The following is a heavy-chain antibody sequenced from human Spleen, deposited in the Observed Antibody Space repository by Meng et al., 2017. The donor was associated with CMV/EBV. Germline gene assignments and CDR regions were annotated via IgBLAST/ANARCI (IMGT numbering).Heavy chain of an antibody. CDR3: ARETSSGGVDY. D-gene: IGHD3-16*01. CDR1: GFTFSNYA. V-gene: IGHV3-66*02. Sequence: GGSLRLSCAASGFTFSNYAMYWVRQAPGKGLEWVSVIYSGGSTYYADSVKGRFTISRDNSKNTLFLQMNSLRVDDTAVYYCARETSSGGVDYWGQGTLVTVSS. J-gene: IGHJ4*02. CDR2: IYSGGST.